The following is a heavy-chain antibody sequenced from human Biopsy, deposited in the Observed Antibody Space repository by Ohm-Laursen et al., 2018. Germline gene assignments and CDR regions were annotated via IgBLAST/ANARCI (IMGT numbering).Heavy chain of an antibody. Sequence: SVKVSCTASGNTFATYHIHWVRQAPGQGLEWMGVISPSGATTSFSQKFQGRITMTRDTSTGTVYMDLNSLGSEDTAVYYCARAGVGSDGTDSYYYGMDVWGPGTTVTVSS. J-gene: IGHJ6*02. V-gene: IGHV1-46*01. CDR2: ISPSGATT. D-gene: IGHD5-24*01. CDR3: ARAGVGSDGTDSYYYGMDV. CDR1: GNTFATYH.